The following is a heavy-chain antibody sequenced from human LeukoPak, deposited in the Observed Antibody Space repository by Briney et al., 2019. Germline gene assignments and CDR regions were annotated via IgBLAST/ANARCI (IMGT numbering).Heavy chain of an antibody. J-gene: IGHJ6*04. Sequence: SVKVSCKASGFTFTSSAVQWVRQARGQRLEWIGWTVVGSGSTNYAQKFQERVTITRDMSTSTAYMELSSLRSEDTAVYYCAAGDPEVQLERRFFYYYYYGMDVWGKGTTVTVSS. CDR2: TVVGSGST. V-gene: IGHV1-58*01. CDR3: AAGDPEVQLERRFFYYYYYGMDV. D-gene: IGHD1-1*01. CDR1: GFTFTSSA.